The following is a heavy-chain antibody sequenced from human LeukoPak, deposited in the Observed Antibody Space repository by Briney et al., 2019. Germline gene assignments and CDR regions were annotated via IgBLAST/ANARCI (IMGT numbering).Heavy chain of an antibody. CDR3: AGEEWELRLGAFDI. V-gene: IGHV4-30-4*08. D-gene: IGHD1-26*01. J-gene: IGHJ3*02. CDR1: GGSISSGDYY. CDR2: IYYSAST. Sequence: TLSLTCTVSGGSISSGDYYWSWIRQPPGKGLEWIGYIYYSASTYYHPSLKSRVTISVDTSKNQFSLKLSSVTAADTAVYYCAGEEWELRLGAFDIWGQGTMVTVSS.